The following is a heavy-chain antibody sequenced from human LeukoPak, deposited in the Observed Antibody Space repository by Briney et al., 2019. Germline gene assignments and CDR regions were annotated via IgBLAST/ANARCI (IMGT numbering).Heavy chain of an antibody. Sequence: GGSLRLSCAASGFTFSSYSMNWVRQAPGKWLEWVSSISSTSSNIYYADSVKGRFTISRDNAKNSLYLQMNSLRAEDTAVYYCARVGNWNGDYYYMDVWGKGTTVTVSS. CDR3: ARVGNWNGDYYYMDV. CDR1: GFTFSSYS. V-gene: IGHV3-21*01. CDR2: ISSTSSNI. D-gene: IGHD1-1*01. J-gene: IGHJ6*03.